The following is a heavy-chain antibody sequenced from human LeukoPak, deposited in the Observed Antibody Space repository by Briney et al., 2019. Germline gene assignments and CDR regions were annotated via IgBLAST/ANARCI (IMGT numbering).Heavy chain of an antibody. V-gene: IGHV4-59*01. D-gene: IGHD3-22*01. CDR1: GDSISSYY. CDR3: TRGGLYYYDSSGYYSH. CDR2: IYYRGSA. J-gene: IGHJ1*01. Sequence: SETLSLTCTVSGDSISSYYWSWIRQPPGKGLEWIGYIYYRGSANYNPSLKSRVTMSVDTSRNQFSLKLSSVTAADTAVYYCTRGGLYYYDSSGYYSHWGQGTLVTVSS.